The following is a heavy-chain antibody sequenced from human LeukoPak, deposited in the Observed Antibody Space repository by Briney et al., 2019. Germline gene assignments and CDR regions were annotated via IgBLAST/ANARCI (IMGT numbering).Heavy chain of an antibody. D-gene: IGHD6-19*01. CDR3: ASGIAVAGPFDY. V-gene: IGHV1-18*01. Sequence: ASVKVSCKASGYTFTSYGISWVRQAPGQGLEWMGWISAYNGNTNYAQKLQGRVTMTTDTSTSTAYMELRSLRSGDTAVYYCASGIAVAGPFDYWGQGTLVTVSS. CDR2: ISAYNGNT. CDR1: GYTFTSYG. J-gene: IGHJ4*02.